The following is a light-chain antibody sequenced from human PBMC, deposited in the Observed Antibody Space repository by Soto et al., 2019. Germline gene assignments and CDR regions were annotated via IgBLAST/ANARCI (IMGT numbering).Light chain of an antibody. Sequence: AIQLTQSPSSLSASVGDRVTITCRASQGITSGLAWYQQKPGKAPRLLIYDASSLKSGVPSRFSGGGSGTDFTLTISSLQPEDFATYYYQQFNSYTGITFGPGTKVDIK. V-gene: IGKV1-13*02. CDR2: DAS. J-gene: IGKJ3*01. CDR3: QQFNSYTGIT. CDR1: QGITSG.